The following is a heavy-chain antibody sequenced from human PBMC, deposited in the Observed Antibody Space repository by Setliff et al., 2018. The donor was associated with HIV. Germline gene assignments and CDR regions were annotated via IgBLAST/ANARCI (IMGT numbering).Heavy chain of an antibody. D-gene: IGHD1-26*01. Sequence: PSETLSLTCTVSGGSIDSTDYYRGWIRQPPGKGLEWIGSIFYSGRTTYNPSLRSRVTISVDTSKNQFSLSLTSVTAADTAIYYCARSTVGAGASFPWGRGILVTVSS. CDR3: ARSTVGAGASFP. CDR1: GGSIDSTDYY. V-gene: IGHV4-39*07. J-gene: IGHJ5*02. CDR2: IFYSGRT.